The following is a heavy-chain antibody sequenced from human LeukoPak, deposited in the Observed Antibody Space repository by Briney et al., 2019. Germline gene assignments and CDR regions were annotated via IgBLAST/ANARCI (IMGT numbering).Heavy chain of an antibody. CDR3: ARRRAVAGRGYFDY. D-gene: IGHD6-19*01. Sequence: PSGTLSLTCAVTGGSISSSNWWSWVRQPPGKGLEWIGEIYHSGSTNYNPSLKSRVTISVDKSKNQFSLKLSSVTAADTAVYYCARRRAVAGRGYFDYWGQGTLVTVSS. CDR2: IYHSGST. CDR1: GGSISSSNW. V-gene: IGHV4-4*02. J-gene: IGHJ4*02.